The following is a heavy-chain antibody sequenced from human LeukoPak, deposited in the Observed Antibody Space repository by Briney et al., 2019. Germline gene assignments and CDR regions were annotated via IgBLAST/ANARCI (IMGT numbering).Heavy chain of an antibody. Sequence: SETLSLTCTVSGGSISSSSYYWGWIRQPPGKGLEWTGSIYYSGSTYYNPSLKSRVTISVDTSKNQFSLKLSSVTAADTAVYYCARVYSGYNGGVFDYWGQGTLVTVSS. J-gene: IGHJ4*02. D-gene: IGHD5-12*01. CDR2: IYYSGST. CDR1: GGSISSSSYY. V-gene: IGHV4-39*07. CDR3: ARVYSGYNGGVFDY.